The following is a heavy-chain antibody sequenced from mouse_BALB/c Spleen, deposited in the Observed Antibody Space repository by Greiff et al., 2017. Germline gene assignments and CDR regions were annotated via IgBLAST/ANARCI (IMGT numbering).Heavy chain of an antibody. D-gene: IGHD4-1*01. CDR3: ARFWDGFAY. CDR2: ISNGGGST. J-gene: IGHJ3*01. V-gene: IGHV5-12-2*01. Sequence: EVKLMESGGGLVQPGGSLKLSCAASGFTFSSYTMSWVRQTPEKRLEWVAYISNGGGSTYYPDTVKGRFTISRDNAKNTLYLQMSSLKSEDTAMYYCARFWDGFAYWGQGTLVTVSA. CDR1: GFTFSSYT.